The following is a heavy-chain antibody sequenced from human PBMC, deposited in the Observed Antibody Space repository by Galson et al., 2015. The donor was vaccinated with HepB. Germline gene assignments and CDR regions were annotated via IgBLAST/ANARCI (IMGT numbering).Heavy chain of an antibody. Sequence: SVKVSCKVSGYTLTELSMHWVRQAPGKGLEWMGGFDPEDGETIYAQKFQGRVTMTEDTSTDTAYMELSSLRSEDTAVYYCATDGPREVGAESYYYYGMDVWGQGTTVTVSS. CDR3: ATDGPREVGAESYYYYGMDV. V-gene: IGHV1-24*01. J-gene: IGHJ6*02. CDR2: FDPEDGET. D-gene: IGHD1-26*01. CDR1: GYTLTELS.